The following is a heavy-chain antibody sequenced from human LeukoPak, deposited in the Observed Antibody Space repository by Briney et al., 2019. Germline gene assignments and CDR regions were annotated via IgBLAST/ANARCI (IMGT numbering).Heavy chain of an antibody. CDR2: ISSSSSTI. Sequence: QPGGSLRLSCAASGFTFSSYSMNWVRQAPGKGLEWVSYISSSSSTIYYADSVKGRFTISRDNAKNSLYLQMNSLRDEDTAVYYCAKGSSSGWPSRDYFNYWGQGTLVTVSS. J-gene: IGHJ4*02. D-gene: IGHD6-19*01. CDR3: AKGSSSGWPSRDYFNY. CDR1: GFTFSSYS. V-gene: IGHV3-48*02.